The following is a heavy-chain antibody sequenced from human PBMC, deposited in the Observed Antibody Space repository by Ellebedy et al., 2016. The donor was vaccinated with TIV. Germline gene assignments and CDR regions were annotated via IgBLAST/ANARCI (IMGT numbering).Heavy chain of an antibody. CDR3: ARGTYCDY. V-gene: IGHV1-18*04. Sequence: ASVKVSCKASGYTLTSYGINWVRQAPGQGLEWVGWISYNGNTKNAQKVQGRVTMTRDTATSTAYMELTNLASDDTAVYYCARGTYCDYWGQGTLVTVSS. J-gene: IGHJ4*02. CDR1: GYTLTSYG. CDR2: ISYNGNT.